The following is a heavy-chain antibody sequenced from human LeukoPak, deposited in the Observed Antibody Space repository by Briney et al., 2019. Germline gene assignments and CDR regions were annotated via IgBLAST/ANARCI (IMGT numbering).Heavy chain of an antibody. CDR3: ARGAHYYDSSGYWYFDY. D-gene: IGHD3-22*01. CDR1: GGSMTNYY. J-gene: IGHJ4*02. Sequence: SETLSLTCTVSGGSMTNYYWTWIRQSPGKGLEWIGHTYYSGNTNYNPSLKSRVTISVDTSKNQFSLKLSSVTAADTAVYYCARGAHYYDSSGYWYFDYWGQGTLVTVSS. V-gene: IGHV4-59*01. CDR2: TYYSGNT.